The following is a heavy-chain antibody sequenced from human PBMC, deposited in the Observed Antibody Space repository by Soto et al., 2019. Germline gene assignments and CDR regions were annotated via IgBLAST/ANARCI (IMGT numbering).Heavy chain of an antibody. CDR2: ISDSGGST. CDR1: GFSFSSYA. Sequence: EVQLLESGGGLVQPGGSLRLSCAASGFSFSSYAMTWVRQAPGKGLEWVSGISDSGGSTYYADSVKGRFTISRDNSKNMVYLQMNRLRAGDTAVYYCANPGYSYGYDWFDPWGQGTLVTVSS. V-gene: IGHV3-23*01. J-gene: IGHJ5*02. D-gene: IGHD5-18*01. CDR3: ANPGYSYGYDWFDP.